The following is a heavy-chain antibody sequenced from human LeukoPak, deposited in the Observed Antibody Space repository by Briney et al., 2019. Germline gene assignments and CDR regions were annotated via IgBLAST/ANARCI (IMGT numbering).Heavy chain of an antibody. J-gene: IGHJ2*01. D-gene: IGHD4-23*01. CDR3: ARDSSGYGGSWYFDL. CDR1: GGSISSYY. V-gene: IGHV4-59*01. Sequence: SETLSLTCTVSGGSISSYYWSWIRQPPGKGLEWSGYIYYSGNTNYNPSLKSRLTKSADTSTSQFSLMLSSVTAADTAVYYCARDSSGYGGSWYFDLWGRGTLVTVSS. CDR2: IYYSGNT.